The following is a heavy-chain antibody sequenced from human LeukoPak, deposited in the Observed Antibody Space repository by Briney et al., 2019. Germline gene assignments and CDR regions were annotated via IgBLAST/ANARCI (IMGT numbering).Heavy chain of an antibody. CDR3: ASSRRYYYDSSGYYAFDI. D-gene: IGHD3-22*01. Sequence: SQTLSLXCTVSGGSISSGDYYWSWIRQPPGKGLEWIGYIYYSGSTYYNPSLKSRVTISVDTSKIHFSLKLSSVTAADTALYYCASSRRYYYDSSGYYAFDIWGQGTMVTVSS. CDR2: IYYSGST. V-gene: IGHV4-30-4*08. CDR1: GGSISSGDYY. J-gene: IGHJ3*02.